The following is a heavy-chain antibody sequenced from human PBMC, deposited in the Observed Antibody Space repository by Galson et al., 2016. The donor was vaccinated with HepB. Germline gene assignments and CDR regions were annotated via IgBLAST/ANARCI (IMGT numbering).Heavy chain of an antibody. CDR3: ARGVWVAPDWGPPWGFDL. V-gene: IGHV3-21*04. Sequence: SLRLSCAASRFTFSTYSMNWVRQAPGKGLEWVSSISSSSSNIIYADSVKGRFTISRDNSKNTVSLQSNSLRAEDTAVDYGARGVWVAPDWGPPWGFDLWGQGTMVTVSS. CDR1: RFTFSTYS. D-gene: IGHD7-27*01. J-gene: IGHJ3*01. CDR2: ISSSSSNI.